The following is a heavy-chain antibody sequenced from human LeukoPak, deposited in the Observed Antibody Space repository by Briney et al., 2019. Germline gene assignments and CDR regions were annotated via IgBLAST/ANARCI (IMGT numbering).Heavy chain of an antibody. D-gene: IGHD3-10*01. Sequence: PGGSLRLSCAASGFTFSRYGMHWVRQAPGKGLEWVAVISYEGGTQHYADSVKGRFIISRDNPRNTLYLQMNILRTEDTAVYYCAKEGTPQVSTWYDLWGQGTQVIVSS. J-gene: IGHJ5*02. CDR2: ISYEGGTQ. V-gene: IGHV3-30*18. CDR1: GFTFSRYG. CDR3: AKEGTPQVSTWYDL.